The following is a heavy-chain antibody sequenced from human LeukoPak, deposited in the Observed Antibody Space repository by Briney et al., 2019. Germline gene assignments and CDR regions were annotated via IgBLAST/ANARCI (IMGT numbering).Heavy chain of an antibody. J-gene: IGHJ4*02. Sequence: SETLSLTCTVSLGSISSYYWSWIRQPPGKGLEWIGYIYYSGSTNSNPSLKSRVTISVDTSKNQFSLRLSSVTAADTAVYYRARYYDNTGSLDYWGQGTLVTASS. CDR2: IYYSGST. CDR1: LGSISSYY. D-gene: IGHD3-22*01. CDR3: ARYYDNTGSLDY. V-gene: IGHV4-59*01.